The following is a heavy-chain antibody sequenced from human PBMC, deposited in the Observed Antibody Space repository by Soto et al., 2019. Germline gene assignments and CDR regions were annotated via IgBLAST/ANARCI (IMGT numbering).Heavy chain of an antibody. J-gene: IGHJ3*02. CDR1: GFTFSNAW. V-gene: IGHV3-15*07. CDR2: IKSKTGGGTT. Sequence: PGGSLRLSCAASGFTFSNAWMNWVRQAPGKGLEWVGRIKSKTGGGTTDYAAPVKGRFTISRDDSKNTLYLQMNSLKTEDTAVYYCTTGLGGYGAFDIWGQGTMVTVSS. D-gene: IGHD3-16*01. CDR3: TTGLGGYGAFDI.